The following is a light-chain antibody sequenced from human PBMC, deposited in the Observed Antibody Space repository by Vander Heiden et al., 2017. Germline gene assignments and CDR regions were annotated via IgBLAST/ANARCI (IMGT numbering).Light chain of an antibody. CDR1: QSISSW. Sequence: QMIPPSIARSASVGDRVTITGRASQSISSWLAWYQQKPGKAPKVLIYKASSLQSGVPSRFSGSGSGTEFTHTISSLQPDDFATYYCQLYKSYPLTCGGGTKVEIK. J-gene: IGKJ4*01. V-gene: IGKV1-5*03. CDR3: QLYKSYPLT. CDR2: KAS.